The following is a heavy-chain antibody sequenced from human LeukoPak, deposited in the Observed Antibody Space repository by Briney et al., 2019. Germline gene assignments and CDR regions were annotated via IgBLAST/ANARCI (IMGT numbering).Heavy chain of an antibody. Sequence: GGSLRFSCAASGFNVGTYAMSWVRQAPGRGLEWVSCINTGETTFYADSVKGRFTISRDNSNLYLHMTSLRDEDTALYYCAKGSFDVWGQGTVVIVSS. V-gene: IGHV3-23*01. CDR3: AKGSFDV. CDR2: INTGETT. CDR1: GFNVGTYA. J-gene: IGHJ3*01.